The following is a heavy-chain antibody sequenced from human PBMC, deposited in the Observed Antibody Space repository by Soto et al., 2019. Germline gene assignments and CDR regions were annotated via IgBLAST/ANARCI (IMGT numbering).Heavy chain of an antibody. D-gene: IGHD2-15*01. Sequence: QVQLVESGGGLVKPGGSLRLSCAGSGFTFSDYYMTWIRQAPGKGLEWVSYISYGSSYTNYANSVKGQFTISRDNAKTSLFLQKNNLRTEDTAVGFCARDTNKSGSWWRDPGGRGALVTVSS. V-gene: IGHV3-11*06. CDR1: GFTFSDYY. J-gene: IGHJ5*02. CDR2: ISYGSSYT. CDR3: ARDTNKSGSWWRDP.